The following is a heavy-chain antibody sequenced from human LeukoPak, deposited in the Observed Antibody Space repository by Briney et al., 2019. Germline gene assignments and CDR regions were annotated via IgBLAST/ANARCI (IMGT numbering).Heavy chain of an antibody. J-gene: IGHJ4*02. D-gene: IGHD5-12*01. V-gene: IGHV3-74*01. Sequence: GGSLRLSCAASGFTLSAYWMHWVRQAPGKGLMWVSRIKGDGNRITYADSVKGRFTISRDNAKNTLYLQMNSLRAEDTAVYYCTRDWRNLGYDYWGQGTLDTVSS. CDR1: GFTLSAYW. CDR3: TRDWRNLGYDY. CDR2: IKGDGNRI.